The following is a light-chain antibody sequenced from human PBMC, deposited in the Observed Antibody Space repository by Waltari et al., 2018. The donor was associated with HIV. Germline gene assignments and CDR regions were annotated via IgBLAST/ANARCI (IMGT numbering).Light chain of an antibody. J-gene: IGLJ3*02. V-gene: IGLV8-61*01. CDR2: STN. Sequence: QTVVTQEPSFSVSPGGTVTLTCGLNSGPVPTSYHPSWYQQTPGQTPRTLIYSTNTRSSGVPDRFSGSILGNKAALTITGAQADDESDYYCVLYMGGGIWVFGGGTKVTVL. CDR3: VLYMGGGIWV. CDR1: SGPVPTSYH.